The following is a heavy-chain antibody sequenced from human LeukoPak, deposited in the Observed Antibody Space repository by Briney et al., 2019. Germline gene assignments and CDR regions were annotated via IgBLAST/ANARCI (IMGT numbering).Heavy chain of an antibody. CDR2: IYYGGGT. J-gene: IGHJ3*02. D-gene: IGHD3-16*01. Sequence: PSETLSLTCTVSGGSISSYYWSWIRQPPGKGLEWIGYIYYGGGTNYNPSLKSRVTISVDTSKNQFSLKLSSVTAADTAVYYCARVRRAFGAFDIWGQGTMVTVSS. V-gene: IGHV4-59*01. CDR3: ARVRRAFGAFDI. CDR1: GGSISSYY.